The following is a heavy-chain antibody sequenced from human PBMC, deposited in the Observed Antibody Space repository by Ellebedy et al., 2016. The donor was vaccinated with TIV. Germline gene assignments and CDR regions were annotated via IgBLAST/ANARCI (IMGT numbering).Heavy chain of an antibody. CDR1: GFTLTNYW. V-gene: IGHV3-74*01. CDR3: AREVLASSKGGPFDI. Sequence: LSLTCAASGFTLTNYWMHWVRQAPGKGLVWVSSLNSDGSTIRYADSVQGRFTISRDNAKSMLYLQMNSLRAEDTAVYYCAREVLASSKGGPFDIWGQGTMVTVSP. CDR2: LNSDGSTI. J-gene: IGHJ3*02. D-gene: IGHD2/OR15-2a*01.